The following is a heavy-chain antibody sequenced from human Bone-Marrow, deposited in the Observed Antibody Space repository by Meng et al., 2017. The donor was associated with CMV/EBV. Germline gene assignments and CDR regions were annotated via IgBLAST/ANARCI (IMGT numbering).Heavy chain of an antibody. V-gene: IGHV1-2*02. CDR1: GYTFTGYY. CDR2: INPKSGST. CDR3: ARDLFEQLPTDGMDV. J-gene: IGHJ6*02. Sequence: ASVKVSCKASGYTFTGYYMHWVRQAPGQGLEWMGWINPKSGSTNYAQKFQGRVTMTRDTSISTAYLELSRLRAYDTAVYYCARDLFEQLPTDGMDVWGQGTTVTVSS. D-gene: IGHD1-26*01.